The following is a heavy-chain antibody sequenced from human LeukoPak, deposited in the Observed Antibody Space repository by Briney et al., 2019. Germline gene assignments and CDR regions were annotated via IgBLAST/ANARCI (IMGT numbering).Heavy chain of an antibody. J-gene: IGHJ6*03. V-gene: IGHV1-8*03. CDR2: INPNSGNT. CDR1: GYTFTGYY. Sequence: ASVKVSCKASGYTFTGYYMHWVRQAPGQGLEWMGWINPNSGNTGYAQKFQGRVTITRNTSISTAYMELSSLRSEDTAVYYCARGSSSWYPYYYYYMDVWGKGTTVTVSS. D-gene: IGHD6-13*01. CDR3: ARGSSSWYPYYYYYMDV.